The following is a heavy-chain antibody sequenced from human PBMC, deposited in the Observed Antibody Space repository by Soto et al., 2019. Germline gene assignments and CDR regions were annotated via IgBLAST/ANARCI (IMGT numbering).Heavy chain of an antibody. CDR2: IYTSGST. Sequence: QVQLQESGPGLVKPSETLYLTCTVSGGSISSYYWSWIRQPAGKGLEWIGRIYTSGSTNYNPSLKSRVTMSVDTSKNQFSLKLSSVTAADTAVYYCARESWNYNYYGMDVWGQGTTVTVSS. D-gene: IGHD6-13*01. CDR1: GGSISSYY. V-gene: IGHV4-4*07. CDR3: ARESWNYNYYGMDV. J-gene: IGHJ6*02.